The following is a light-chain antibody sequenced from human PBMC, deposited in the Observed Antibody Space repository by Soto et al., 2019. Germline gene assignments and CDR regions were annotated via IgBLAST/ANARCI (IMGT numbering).Light chain of an antibody. CDR3: ISYTSSSYSSSRTRV. Sequence: QSALTQPASVSGSPGQSITISCTGTSSDVGGYNYVSWYQQHPGKAPKLMIYQVSHRPSGVSNRFSGSKSGNTAYLTISGLQAEDEADYYCISYTSSSYSSSRTRVFGGGTKLTVL. J-gene: IGLJ3*02. V-gene: IGLV2-14*01. CDR2: QVS. CDR1: SSDVGGYNY.